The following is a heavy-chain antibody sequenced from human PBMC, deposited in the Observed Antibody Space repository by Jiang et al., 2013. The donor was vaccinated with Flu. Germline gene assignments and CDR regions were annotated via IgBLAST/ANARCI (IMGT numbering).Heavy chain of an antibody. CDR3: ARDRHNYYYDSNTYWGWFDP. Sequence: LLKPSETLSLTCAVYGGSFRGNFWSWIRLRPGKGLEWLGEISHSGGTTYNPSLKSRVSISADTSKNQFSLKLSSVTDADTAVYYCARDRHNYYYDSNTYWGWFDPWARDPGHRLL. CDR2: ISHSGGT. D-gene: IGHD3-22*01. CDR1: GGSFRGNF. J-gene: IGHJ5*02. V-gene: IGHV4-34*01.